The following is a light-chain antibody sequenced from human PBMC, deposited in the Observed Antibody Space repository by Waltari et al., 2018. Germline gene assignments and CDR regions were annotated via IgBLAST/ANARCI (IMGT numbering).Light chain of an antibody. CDR1: QTVLSSSNNKNY. Sequence: DIVMTQSPDSLAVSLGERATINCKSSQTVLSSSNNKNYLTWYQQKPGQPPKLLVYWASTREFGVPDRFSGSGSGTDFTLTISSLQAEDVAVYFCQQYYSLPLTFGGGTKVEIK. J-gene: IGKJ4*01. CDR2: WAS. CDR3: QQYYSLPLT. V-gene: IGKV4-1*01.